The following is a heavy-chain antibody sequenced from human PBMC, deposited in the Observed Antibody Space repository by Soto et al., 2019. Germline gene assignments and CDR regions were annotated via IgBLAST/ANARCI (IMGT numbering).Heavy chain of an antibody. CDR1: GYSISSSNW. CDR2: IYYSGTT. V-gene: IGHV4-28*01. D-gene: IGHD1-26*01. Sequence: QVQLQESGPGMVKPSDTLSLTCAGSGYSISSSNWWGWIRQPPGKGLEWIGYIYYSGTTYYNLSLKGRVTMSVDTSKNQFSLKLTSVTAVDTAVYYCARREIQGPIDYWGQGTLVTVSS. CDR3: ARREIQGPIDY. J-gene: IGHJ4*02.